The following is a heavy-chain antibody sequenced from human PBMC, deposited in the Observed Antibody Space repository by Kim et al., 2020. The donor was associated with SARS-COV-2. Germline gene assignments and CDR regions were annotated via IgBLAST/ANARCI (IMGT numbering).Heavy chain of an antibody. D-gene: IGHD5-12*01. CDR1: GFTFSSYW. CDR2: IKQDGSEK. CDR3: ARKGCSATCHDAFEI. J-gene: IGHJ3*02. V-gene: IGHV3-7*03. Sequence: GGSLRLSCAASGFTFSSYWMSWVRQAPGKGLEWVANIKQDGSEKYPVDSVKGRFTISRDNAKNSLYLQMNSLRAEDTALYYCARKGCSATCHDAFEIWGQGTMVTVSS.